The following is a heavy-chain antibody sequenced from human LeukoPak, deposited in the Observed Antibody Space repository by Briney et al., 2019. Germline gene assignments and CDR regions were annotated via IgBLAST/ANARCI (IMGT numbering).Heavy chain of an antibody. D-gene: IGHD3-16*02. CDR3: ARDNYVWGSYRYSFYFDY. V-gene: IGHV3-48*01. CDR1: GFTFSSYS. J-gene: IGHJ4*02. Sequence: PGGSLRLSCAASGFTFSSYSMNWVRQAPGKGLEWVSYISSSSSTIYYADSVKGRFTISRDNAKNSLYLQMNSLRAEDTAVYYCARDNYVWGSYRYSFYFDYWGQGTLVTVSS. CDR2: ISSSSSTI.